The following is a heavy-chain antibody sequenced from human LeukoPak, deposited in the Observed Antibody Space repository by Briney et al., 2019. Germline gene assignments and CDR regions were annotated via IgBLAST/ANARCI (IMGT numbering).Heavy chain of an antibody. V-gene: IGHV5-51*01. J-gene: IGHJ4*02. Sequence: GESLKISCKGSGYSFTSYWIGWVRQMPGKGLEWMGIIYPGDSDTRYSPSFQGQVTISADKSISTAYLQGSSLKASDTAMYYCARHYYGSGSYYTGPYYFDYWGQGTLVTVSS. CDR2: IYPGDSDT. D-gene: IGHD3-10*01. CDR1: GYSFTSYW. CDR3: ARHYYGSGSYYTGPYYFDY.